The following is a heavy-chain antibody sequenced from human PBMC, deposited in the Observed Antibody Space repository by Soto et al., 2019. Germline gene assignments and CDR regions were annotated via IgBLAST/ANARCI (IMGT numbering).Heavy chain of an antibody. J-gene: IGHJ4*02. CDR1: GFTFSNCA. CDR2: IRGSGGPT. D-gene: IGHD5-12*01. V-gene: IGHV3-23*01. CDR3: VKDFRGGYDWTQD. Sequence: EVQLLESGGDLVQPGGSLRLSCAASGFTFSNCAMSWVRQAPGKGLEWVSLIRGSGGPTNYADSVKGRFTVSRDNSKNMLFLQMNSLRAEDTAVYYCVKDFRGGYDWTQDGGQGTLVTVSS.